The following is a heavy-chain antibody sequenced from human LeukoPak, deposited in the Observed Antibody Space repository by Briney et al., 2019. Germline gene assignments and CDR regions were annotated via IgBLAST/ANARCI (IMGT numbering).Heavy chain of an antibody. V-gene: IGHV3-11*01. CDR1: GFTFSDYY. J-gene: IGHJ4*02. Sequence: GGSLRLSCAASGFTFSDYYMSWIRQAPGKGLEWVSYISSSGSTIYYADSVKGRFTISRDNAKNSLYLQMNSLRAEDTAVYYCAKDLSSGWLRWYYFDYWGQGTLVTVSS. CDR3: AKDLSSGWLRWYYFDY. D-gene: IGHD6-19*01. CDR2: ISSSGSTI.